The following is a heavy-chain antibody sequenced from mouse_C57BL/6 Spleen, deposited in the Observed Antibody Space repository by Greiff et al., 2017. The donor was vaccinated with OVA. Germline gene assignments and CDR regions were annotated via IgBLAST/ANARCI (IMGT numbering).Heavy chain of an antibody. V-gene: IGHV1-81*01. CDR3: ARYGGSSWDY. CDR2: IYPRSGNT. D-gene: IGHD1-1*01. Sequence: VKLQESGAELARPGASVKLSCKASGYTFTSYGISWVKQRTGQGLEWIGEIYPRSGNTYYNEKFKGKATLTADKSSSTAYMELRSLTSEDSAVYFCARYGGSSWDYWGQGTTLTVSS. CDR1: GYTFTSYG. J-gene: IGHJ2*01.